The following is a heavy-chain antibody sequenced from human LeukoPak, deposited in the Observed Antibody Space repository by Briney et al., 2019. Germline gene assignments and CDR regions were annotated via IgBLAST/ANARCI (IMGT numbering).Heavy chain of an antibody. CDR2: VYYTGST. Sequence: SETLSLTCSVSGASISGYYWSWIRQTPGKGLEWVGYVYYTGSTNYNPSLQSRVTITVDTSNNQFSLNLRFVTAADTAVYYCARYMRDSGTYDFDYWGQGTLVTVSS. D-gene: IGHD3-3*01. CDR1: GASISGYY. V-gene: IGHV4-59*13. J-gene: IGHJ4*02. CDR3: ARYMRDSGTYDFDY.